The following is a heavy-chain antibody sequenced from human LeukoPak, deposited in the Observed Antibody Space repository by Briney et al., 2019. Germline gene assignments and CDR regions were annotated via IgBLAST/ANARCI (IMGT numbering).Heavy chain of an antibody. CDR3: ARHRGYSYGYLGNY. CDR1: GGSISSSDYY. J-gene: IGHJ4*02. V-gene: IGHV4-39*01. D-gene: IGHD5-18*01. Sequence: RPSETLSLTCTVSGGSISSSDYYWGWIRQPPGKGLEWIGSIYYSGSTYYNPSLRSRVTISVDTSKNQFSLKLSSVTAADTAVYYCARHRGYSYGYLGNYWGQGTLVTVSS. CDR2: IYYSGST.